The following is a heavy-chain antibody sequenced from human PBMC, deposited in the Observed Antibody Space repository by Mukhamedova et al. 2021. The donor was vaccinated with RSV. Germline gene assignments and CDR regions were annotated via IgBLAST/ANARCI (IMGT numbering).Heavy chain of an antibody. Sequence: GRFTISRDNAKNSMYLEMNSLRAEDTAVYYCVRVRGGYCSSTTCSDAFDIWGQGTMVTVSS. D-gene: IGHD2-2*01. V-gene: IGHV3-11*06. CDR3: VRVRGGYCSSTTCSDAFDI. J-gene: IGHJ3*02.